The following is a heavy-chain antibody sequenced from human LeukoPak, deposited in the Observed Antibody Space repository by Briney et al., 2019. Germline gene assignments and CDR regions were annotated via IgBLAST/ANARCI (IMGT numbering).Heavy chain of an antibody. CDR2: ISYDGSNK. J-gene: IGHJ4*02. Sequence: GGSLRLSCAASGFTFSSYAMHWVRQAPGKGLEWVAVISYDGSNKCYADSVKGRFTISRDNSKNTLYLQMNSLRAEDTAVYYCAGGYCSSTSCYANGPIDYWGQGTLVPVSS. CDR1: GFTFSSYA. D-gene: IGHD2-2*01. CDR3: AGGYCSSTSCYANGPIDY. V-gene: IGHV3-30*04.